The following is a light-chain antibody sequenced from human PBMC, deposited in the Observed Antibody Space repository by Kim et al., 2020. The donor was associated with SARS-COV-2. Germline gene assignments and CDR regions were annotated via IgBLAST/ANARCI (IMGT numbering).Light chain of an antibody. CDR1: QSISSY. V-gene: IGKV1-39*01. J-gene: IGKJ3*01. Sequence: ASVGDRVTITCRTTQSISSYLNWYQQKPGRAPKLLISAASTLQGGVPSRFSGSGSETDFTLTISSLQPEDFATYFCQQSYLTPFTFGPGTKVDIK. CDR3: QQSYLTPFT. CDR2: AAS.